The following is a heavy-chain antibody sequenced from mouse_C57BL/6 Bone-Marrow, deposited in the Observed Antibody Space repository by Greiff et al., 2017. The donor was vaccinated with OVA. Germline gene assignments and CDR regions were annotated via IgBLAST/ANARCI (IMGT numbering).Heavy chain of an antibody. Sequence: EVQLVESGGGLVQPGGSPKLSCAASGFTFSDYYMYWVRQTPEKRLEWVAYISNGGGSTYYPDTVKGRFTISRDNAKNTLYLQMSRLKSEDTAMYYCARHGDSLDYWGQGTTLTVSS. CDR2: ISNGGGST. CDR3: ARHGDSLDY. CDR1: GFTFSDYY. J-gene: IGHJ2*01. D-gene: IGHD3-3*01. V-gene: IGHV5-12*01.